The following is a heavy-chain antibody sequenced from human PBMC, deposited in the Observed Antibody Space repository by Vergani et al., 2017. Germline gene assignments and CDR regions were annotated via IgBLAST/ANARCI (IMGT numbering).Heavy chain of an antibody. CDR3: AKASRSVVMWYYGMDV. D-gene: IGHD3-22*01. Sequence: QVQLVESGGGVVQPGGSLRLSCAASGFTFSSYGMHWVRQAPGKGLEWVAFIRYDGSNKYYADSVKGRFTISRDNSMNTLDLQMNSLRAEDTAVYYCAKASRSVVMWYYGMDVWGQGTTVTVSS. V-gene: IGHV3-30*02. CDR1: GFTFSSYG. J-gene: IGHJ6*02. CDR2: IRYDGSNK.